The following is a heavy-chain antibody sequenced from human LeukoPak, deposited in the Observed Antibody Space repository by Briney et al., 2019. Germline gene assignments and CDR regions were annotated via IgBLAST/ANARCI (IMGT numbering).Heavy chain of an antibody. CDR2: ISGSGGST. D-gene: IGHD2-15*01. Sequence: AGGSLRLSCAASGFTSSSYAMSWVRQAPGKGLEWVSAISGSGGSTYYADSVKGRFTISRDNSKNTLYLQMNSLRAEDTAVYYCAKVRCGGSCPIDDAFDIWGQGTMVTVSS. CDR1: GFTSSSYA. CDR3: AKVRCGGSCPIDDAFDI. J-gene: IGHJ3*02. V-gene: IGHV3-23*01.